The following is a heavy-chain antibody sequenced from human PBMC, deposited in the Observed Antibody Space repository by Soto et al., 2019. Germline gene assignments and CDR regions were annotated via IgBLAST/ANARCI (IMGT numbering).Heavy chain of an antibody. CDR2: ISVDGSST. CDR1: GFSFSSYV. D-gene: IGHD3-22*01. V-gene: IGHV3-30-3*01. Sequence: QVQLVESGGGVVQPGRSLRLSCTVSGFSFSSYVMHWVRQAPGEGLEWVAGISVDGSSTHYADSVKGRFTISRDNSKNTMYLQMGSLTAEETTVYYCAREDESSGHAGTFQHWGQGTLVTVSS. CDR3: AREDESSGHAGTFQH. J-gene: IGHJ1*01.